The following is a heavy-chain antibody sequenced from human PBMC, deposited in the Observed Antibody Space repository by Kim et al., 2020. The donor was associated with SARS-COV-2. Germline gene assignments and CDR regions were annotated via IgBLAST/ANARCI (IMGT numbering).Heavy chain of an antibody. J-gene: IGHJ6*02. CDR2: INPNSGGT. CDR3: ARGSHTAMVNYYYYYGMDV. V-gene: IGHV1-2*02. Sequence: ASVKVSCKASGYTFTGYYMHWVRQAPGQGLEWMGWINPNSGGTNYAQKFQGRVTMTRDTSISTAYMELSRLRSDDTAVYYCARGSHTAMVNYYYYYGMDVWGQGTTVTVSS. D-gene: IGHD5-18*01. CDR1: GYTFTGYY.